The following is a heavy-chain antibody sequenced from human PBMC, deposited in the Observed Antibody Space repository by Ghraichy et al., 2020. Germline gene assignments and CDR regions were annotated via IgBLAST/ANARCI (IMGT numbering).Heavy chain of an antibody. V-gene: IGHV3-23*01. Sequence: GVLHISCAASGFTFSSYAMSWVRQAPGKGLEWVSAISGSGGSTYYADSVKGRFTISRDNSKNTLYLQMNSLRAEDTAVYYCAKDPSSSSLEANYWGQGTLVTVSS. CDR1: GFTFSSYA. CDR2: ISGSGGST. CDR3: AKDPSSSSLEANY. D-gene: IGHD6-6*01. J-gene: IGHJ4*02.